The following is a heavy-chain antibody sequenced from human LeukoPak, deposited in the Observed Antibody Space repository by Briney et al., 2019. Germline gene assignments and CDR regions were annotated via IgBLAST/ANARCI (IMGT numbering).Heavy chain of an antibody. V-gene: IGHV4-4*07. Sequence: SETLALTCTVCGASLSDYYWSWLRQPPGKGREWVGGFSNSGNTNDNPSLKIRVTMSEYTSKNQLSLKLSSVTAADTAVYYCARGSNWGDYWGQGNLVTVSS. CDR3: ARGSNWGDY. CDR2: FSNSGNT. J-gene: IGHJ4*02. D-gene: IGHD7-27*01. CDR1: GASLSDYY.